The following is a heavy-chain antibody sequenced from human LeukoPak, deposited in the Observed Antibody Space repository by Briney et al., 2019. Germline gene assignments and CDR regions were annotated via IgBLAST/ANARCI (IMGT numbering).Heavy chain of an antibody. CDR3: ARDVWYGGDTGQLSY. D-gene: IGHD3-16*01. Sequence: SETLSLTCTVSGDSISSSSSYWGWIRQPPGKGLEWIGSIYYSGSTYYNPSLKSRVTISVDTSKNQFSLKLSSVTAADTAVYYCARDVWYGGDTGQLSYWGQGTLVTVSS. CDR1: GDSISSSSSY. J-gene: IGHJ4*02. V-gene: IGHV4-39*07. CDR2: IYYSGST.